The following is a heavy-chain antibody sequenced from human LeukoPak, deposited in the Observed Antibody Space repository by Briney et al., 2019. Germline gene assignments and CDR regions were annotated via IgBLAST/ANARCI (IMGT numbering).Heavy chain of an antibody. CDR1: GGSISSYY. D-gene: IGHD6-19*01. CDR3: ARRGGSGWLKNWFDP. V-gene: IGHV4-59*01. J-gene: IGHJ5*02. CDR2: IYYSGST. Sequence: SETLSLTCTVSGGSISSYYWSWIRQPPGKGLEWIGYIYYSGSTNYNPSLKSRVTISVDTSKNQFSLKLSSVTAADTAVYYCARRGGSGWLKNWFDPWGQGTLVTVSS.